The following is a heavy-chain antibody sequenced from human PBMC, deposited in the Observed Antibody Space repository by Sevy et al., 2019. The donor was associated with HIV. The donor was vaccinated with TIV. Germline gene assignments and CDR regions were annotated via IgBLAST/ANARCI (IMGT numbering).Heavy chain of an antibody. CDR1: GFTFIDYA. Sequence: GGSLRLSCADSGFTFIDYAMHWVRQAPGKGLEWVSSITGSGSSTYYADSVKGRFTISRDNSKNTLYLQMNSLRAEDTAVYYCAKEHDNSWFDPWGQGTLVTVSS. V-gene: IGHV3-23*01. CDR2: ITGSGSST. J-gene: IGHJ5*02. D-gene: IGHD3-9*01. CDR3: AKEHDNSWFDP.